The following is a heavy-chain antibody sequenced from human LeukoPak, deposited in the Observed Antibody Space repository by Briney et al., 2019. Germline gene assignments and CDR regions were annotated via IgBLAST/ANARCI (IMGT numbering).Heavy chain of an antibody. V-gene: IGHV3-21*01. CDR2: ISGGSDYI. J-gene: IGHJ4*02. Sequence: GGSLRLSCAASGFMFNGYSMTWVRQAPGKGLEWVSYISGGSDYIFYTDSVKGRFSISRDNAKKSLYLQLNSLRVEDTAVYYCTRWGLGPSFDYWGQGTRVTVSS. CDR3: TRWGLGPSFDY. D-gene: IGHD1-26*01. CDR1: GFMFNGYS.